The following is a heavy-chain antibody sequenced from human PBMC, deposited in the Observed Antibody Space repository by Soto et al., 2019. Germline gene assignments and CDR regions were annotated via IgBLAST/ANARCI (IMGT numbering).Heavy chain of an antibody. CDR2: IGGSGDST. V-gene: IGHV3-23*01. CDR3: AKDLREVLGYWNGLDY. D-gene: IGHD3-22*01. CDR1: GFTFTNYA. J-gene: IGHJ4*02. Sequence: RGSLRLSCAASGFTFTNYAMSWVRQAPGQGLEWVSAIGGSGDSTYYADSVKGRFSISRDNSKNTLYLQMNSLRAEDTAVYYCAKDLREVLGYWNGLDYWGQGSLVTVSS.